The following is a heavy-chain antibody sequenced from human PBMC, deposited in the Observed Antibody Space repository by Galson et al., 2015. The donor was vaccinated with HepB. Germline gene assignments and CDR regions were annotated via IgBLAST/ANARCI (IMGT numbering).Heavy chain of an antibody. D-gene: IGHD2-15*01. J-gene: IGHJ5*02. Sequence: SLRLSCAASGFTFSSYAMSWVRQAPGKGLEWVSAISGSGGSTYYADSVKGRFTISRDNSKNTLYLQMNSLRAEDTAVYYCAKDTSLVVVAATGGIWFDPWGQGTLVTVSS. CDR3: AKDTSLVVVAATGGIWFDP. CDR2: ISGSGGST. V-gene: IGHV3-23*01. CDR1: GFTFSSYA.